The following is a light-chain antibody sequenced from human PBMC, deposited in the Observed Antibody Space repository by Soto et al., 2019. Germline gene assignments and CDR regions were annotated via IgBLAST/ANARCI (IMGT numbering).Light chain of an antibody. J-gene: IGKJ1*01. V-gene: IGKV3-20*01. CDR2: GVY. CDR3: QHYGYSQWT. CDR1: QTGNNNY. Sequence: IVLTQSPGTLSLSPGERATLSCRASQTGNNNYLAWYQHKSGQAPRLFIYGVYTRASGIPDRFSGSGSGTEFTLTITRLEPEDSAVYFWQHYGYSQWTFGQGTKVDIK.